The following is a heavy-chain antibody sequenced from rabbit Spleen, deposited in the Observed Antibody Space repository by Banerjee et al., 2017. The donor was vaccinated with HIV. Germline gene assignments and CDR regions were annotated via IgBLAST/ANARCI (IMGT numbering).Heavy chain of an antibody. CDR2: IYSGIAWT. J-gene: IGHJ4*01. CDR3: ARDPSGDKWYFDV. CDR1: GFTISSSYY. D-gene: IGHD1-1*01. Sequence: QEQLVESGGDLVKPEGSLTLTCTASGFTISSSYYMCWVRQAPGKGLEWIGCIYSGIAWTYYASWAKGRFTISKTSSTTVTLEMTSLTAADTATYFCARDPSGDKWYFDVWGPGTLVTVS. V-gene: IGHV1S45*01.